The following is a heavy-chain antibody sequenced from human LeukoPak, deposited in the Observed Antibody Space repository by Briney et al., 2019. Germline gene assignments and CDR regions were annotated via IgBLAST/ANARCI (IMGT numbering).Heavy chain of an antibody. CDR2: ISASGDST. D-gene: IGHD3-3*01. Sequence: GGSLRLSCAASGFTFSNYAMNWVRGAPGKALEWVSTISASGDSTYYADSMKGRFTISRDNYKNTLYLKMNSLRADVTAIYYCATALSGHYNFDFWGQGALVTVSS. J-gene: IGHJ4*02. CDR1: GFTFSNYA. CDR3: ATALSGHYNFDF. V-gene: IGHV3-23*01.